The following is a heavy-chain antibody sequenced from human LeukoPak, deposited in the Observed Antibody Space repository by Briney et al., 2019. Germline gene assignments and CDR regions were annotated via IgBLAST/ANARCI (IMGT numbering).Heavy chain of an antibody. CDR3: ATGGDEYSSSSEYFQH. Sequence: GASVKVSCKASGCTFSSYAISWVRQAPGQGLEWMGGIIPIFGTANYAQKFQGRVTIPADESTRTAYLELSSLRSEDTAVYYCATGGDEYSSSSEYFQHWGQGTLVTVSS. CDR1: GCTFSSYA. V-gene: IGHV1-69*13. CDR2: IIPIFGTA. D-gene: IGHD6-6*01. J-gene: IGHJ1*01.